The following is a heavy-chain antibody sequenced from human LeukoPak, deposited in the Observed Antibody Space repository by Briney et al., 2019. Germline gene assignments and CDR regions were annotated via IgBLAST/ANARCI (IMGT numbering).Heavy chain of an antibody. CDR2: IYHSGST. J-gene: IGHJ5*02. V-gene: IGHV4-30-2*01. CDR1: GGSISSGGYS. Sequence: PSQTLSLTCAVSGGSISSGGYSWSWIRQPPGKGLEWIGYIYHSGSTYYNPSLKSRVTISVDRSKNQFSLKLSSVTAADTAVYYCARTIPLVTRFDPWAREPWSPSPQ. D-gene: IGHD2-21*02. CDR3: ARTIPLVTRFDP.